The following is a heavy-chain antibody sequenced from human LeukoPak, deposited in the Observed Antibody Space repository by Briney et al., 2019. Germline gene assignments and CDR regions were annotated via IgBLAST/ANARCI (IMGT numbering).Heavy chain of an antibody. CDR2: INTNSGNP. CDR3: ARDPMGYCSKSNCYPSAFDI. D-gene: IGHD2-2*01. V-gene: IGHV7-4-1*02. Sequence: AASVNVSCKASAYTFTSYAMNWVRQAPGQGLEWMGWINTNSGNPTYAQGFTGRFVFSLDTSVSTAYLQISSLKAEDTAVYYCARDPMGYCSKSNCYPSAFDIWGQGTMVIVSS. J-gene: IGHJ3*02. CDR1: AYTFTSYA.